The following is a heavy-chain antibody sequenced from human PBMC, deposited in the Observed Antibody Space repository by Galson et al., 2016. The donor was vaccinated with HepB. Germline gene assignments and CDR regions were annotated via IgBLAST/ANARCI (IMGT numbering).Heavy chain of an antibody. J-gene: IGHJ4*02. CDR3: ARRRYATHGDFDY. Sequence: LRLSCAASGFTFSSYAMSWVRQAPGKGLDWVSGISDSAGYTYYADSVRGRFTISGDNSKSTLYLQMNSLRAEDTAVYYCARRRYATHGDFDYWGQGTLVTVSS. CDR1: GFTFSSYA. V-gene: IGHV3-23*01. D-gene: IGHD3-10*01. CDR2: ISDSAGYT.